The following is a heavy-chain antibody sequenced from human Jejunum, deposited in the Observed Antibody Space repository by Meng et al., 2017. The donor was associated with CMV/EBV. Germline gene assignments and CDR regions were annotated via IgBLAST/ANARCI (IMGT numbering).Heavy chain of an antibody. CDR2: INPNSGDT. CDR1: YSFTDYY. J-gene: IGHJ4*02. V-gene: IGHV1-2*06. CDR3: AIIGYCSSITCSEIGDY. Sequence: YSFTDYYLHGVRQAPGQGLEWMGRINPNSGDTYFALKFQGRVTMTRDTPINTAYMELSSLRSDDTALYYCAIIGYCSSITCSEIGDYWGQGTLVTVSS. D-gene: IGHD2-2*01.